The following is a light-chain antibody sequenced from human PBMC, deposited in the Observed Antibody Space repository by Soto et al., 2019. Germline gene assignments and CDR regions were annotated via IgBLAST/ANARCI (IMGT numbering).Light chain of an antibody. CDR2: GAS. CDR1: QSVSSRF. V-gene: IGKV3D-20*02. J-gene: IGKJ1*01. CDR3: QQYSNLWT. Sequence: EIVMTQSPATLSVSPGERATLSCRASQSVSSRFLAWYQQKPGQAPRLLMYGASNRATGIPDRFSGTGSGTDFTLSISRLEPEDFAVYYCQQYSNLWTFGQGTKVDIK.